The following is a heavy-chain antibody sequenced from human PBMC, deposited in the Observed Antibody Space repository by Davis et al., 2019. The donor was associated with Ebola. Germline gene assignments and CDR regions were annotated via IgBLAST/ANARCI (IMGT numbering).Heavy chain of an antibody. CDR1: GFTFSSYS. D-gene: IGHD6-13*01. CDR2: ISSSSSYI. CDR3: ARADSSSWYRFFDY. Sequence: GESLKISCAASGFTFSSYSMNWVRQAPGKGLEWVSSISSSSSYIYYADSVKGRFTISRDNAKNSLYLQMNSLRAEDTAVYYCARADSSSWYRFFDYWGQGTLVTVSS. V-gene: IGHV3-21*01. J-gene: IGHJ4*02.